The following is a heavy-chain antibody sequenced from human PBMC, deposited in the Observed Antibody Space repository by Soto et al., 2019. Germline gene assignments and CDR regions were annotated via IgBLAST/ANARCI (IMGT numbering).Heavy chain of an antibody. CDR1: GFSLSTTEVA. J-gene: IGHJ4*02. V-gene: IGHV2-5*02. Sequence: QITLKESGPSLVNPTQSLTLTCSFSGFSLSTTEVAVGWIRQPPGKALEWLALIYCDDAKRYSPSLRNSLTITKDTAKNPVVLTMTNVNPEDTATSFCAYSGPIASVAFDYVGQGILVTVSS. CDR3: AYSGPIASVAFDY. D-gene: IGHD6-13*01. CDR2: IYCDDAK.